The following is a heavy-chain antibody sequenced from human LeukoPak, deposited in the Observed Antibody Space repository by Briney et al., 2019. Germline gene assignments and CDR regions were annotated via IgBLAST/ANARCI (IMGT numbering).Heavy chain of an antibody. D-gene: IGHD3-22*01. CDR2: IYYSGRT. CDR1: GGSISTYY. J-gene: IGHJ1*01. CDR3: ARGYYDSSGYYSGYFHH. Sequence: PSETLSLTCTVSGGSISTYYWSWIRQPPGKGLEWIGYIYYSGRTSYNPSLKSRVTISVDTSKDQFSLKLSSLTAADTAEYYCARGYYDSSGYYSGYFHHWGQGTLVTVSS. V-gene: IGHV4-59*08.